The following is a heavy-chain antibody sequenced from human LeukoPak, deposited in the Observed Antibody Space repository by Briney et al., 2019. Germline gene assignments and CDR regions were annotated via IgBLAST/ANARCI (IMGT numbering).Heavy chain of an antibody. V-gene: IGHV4-59*01. CDR1: GGSISGYY. D-gene: IGHD6-19*01. CDR3: ARVISKSAWYGPSDY. CDR2: IYYTGST. Sequence: SETLSLTCTVSGGSISGYYWSWIRQPPGKGLEWIGYIYYTGSTNYNPSLRSRVTMTVDTPENQFSLKLTSVTAADTAVYYCARVISKSAWYGPSDYWGPGILPTVSS. J-gene: IGHJ4*02.